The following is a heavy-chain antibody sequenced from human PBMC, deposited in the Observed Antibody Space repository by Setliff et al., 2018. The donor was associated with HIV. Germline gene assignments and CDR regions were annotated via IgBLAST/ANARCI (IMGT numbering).Heavy chain of an antibody. J-gene: IGHJ3*02. V-gene: IGHV3-7*01. CDR3: ARSRSTRDAFDT. CDR1: GFTFSAYW. D-gene: IGHD2-2*01. CDR2: IRQDGDVK. Sequence: GGSLRLSCAASGFTFSAYWMSWVRQAPGKGLEWVANIRQDGDVKYYAGSLKGRFTISRDNARNSLYLDMNTLRAEDTALYYCARSRSTRDAFDTWGQGTMVTVSS.